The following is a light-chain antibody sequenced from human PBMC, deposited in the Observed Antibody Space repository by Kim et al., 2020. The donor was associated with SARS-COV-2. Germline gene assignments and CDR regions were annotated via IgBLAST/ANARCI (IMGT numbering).Light chain of an antibody. CDR3: QQRRDWLT. CDR1: HNVSTY. V-gene: IGKV3-11*01. Sequence: SLSPGERATRACRASHNVSTYLAWYQQRPGQAPRLLIYNASTRATGVPARFSGRGSATDFSLSINSLESEDFAVYYCQQRRDWLTFGGGTKVDIK. CDR2: NAS. J-gene: IGKJ4*01.